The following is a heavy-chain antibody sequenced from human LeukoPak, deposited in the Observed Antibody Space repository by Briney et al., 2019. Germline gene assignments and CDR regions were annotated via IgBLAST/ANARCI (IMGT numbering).Heavy chain of an antibody. CDR3: AHRNSDYRAFDI. CDR2: IYWNDDK. Sequence: ASGPTLVKPTQTLTLTCTFSGFSLSTSGMYVGWIRQPPGKALEWLALIYWNDDKRYSPSLKSRLTITKDTSKNQVVPTMTNMDPVDTATYYCAHRNSDYRAFDIWGQGTMVTVSS. J-gene: IGHJ3*02. D-gene: IGHD4-11*01. V-gene: IGHV2-5*01. CDR1: GFSLSTSGMY.